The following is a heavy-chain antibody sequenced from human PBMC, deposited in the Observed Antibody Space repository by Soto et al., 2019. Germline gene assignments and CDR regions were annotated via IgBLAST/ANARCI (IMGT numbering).Heavy chain of an antibody. V-gene: IGHV3-9*01. CDR3: VTDIVTTLISGGMDG. D-gene: IGHD4-17*01. Sequence: VPLVESGGGLAQPARSLRPYCAASGVKFEDYAMHWVGQVPGKGLEWGSGINWNGGEINSAASLEGRCAISRDNAKNSLYLQMNSLRVEDTAFYYCVTDIVTTLISGGMDGWGQGTTVTVSS. CDR1: GVKFEDYA. CDR2: INWNGGEI. J-gene: IGHJ6*02.